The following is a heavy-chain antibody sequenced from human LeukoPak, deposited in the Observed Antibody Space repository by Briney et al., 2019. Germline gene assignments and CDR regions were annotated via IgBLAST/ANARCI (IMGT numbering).Heavy chain of an antibody. Sequence: SETLSLACTVSDGSIFSTSFYWGWIRQPPGKGLEWIGSMYYDGTTYHNPSLKSRITISVDTSNSQFSLRLTSVTAADTAVYFCARRSDSGSDDGEDYFDSWGQGTLVTVSS. D-gene: IGHD1-26*01. CDR2: MYYDGTT. CDR3: ARRSDSGSDDGEDYFDS. J-gene: IGHJ4*02. V-gene: IGHV4-39*01. CDR1: DGSIFSTSFY.